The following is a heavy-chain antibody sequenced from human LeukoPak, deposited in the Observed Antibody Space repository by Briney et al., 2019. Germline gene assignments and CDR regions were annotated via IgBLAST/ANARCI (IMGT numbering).Heavy chain of an antibody. CDR3: TTVRRRGSQNHDY. Sequence: PGGSLRLSCAASGFTFSNAWMSWVRQAPGKGLEWVGRIKSKTDGGTTDYAAPVKGRFTISRDDSKNTLYLQMNSLKTEDTAVYYCTTVRRRGSQNHDYWGQGTLVTVSS. D-gene: IGHD2/OR15-2a*01. CDR1: GFTFSNAW. V-gene: IGHV3-15*01. CDR2: IKSKTDGGTT. J-gene: IGHJ4*02.